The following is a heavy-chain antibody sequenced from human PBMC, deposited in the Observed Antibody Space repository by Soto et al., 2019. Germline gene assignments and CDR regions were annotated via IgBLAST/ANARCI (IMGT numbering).Heavy chain of an antibody. J-gene: IGHJ6*02. V-gene: IGHV4-4*02. CDR3: GRVPPPLSGGYYYGMDV. Sequence: QVQLQESGPGLVKPSGTLSLTCAVSSGSISSSNWWSWVRQPPGKGLEWIGEIYHSGSTNYNPSPKERGPHTGSKSKDPVPPKLGPGTAAGTAVYYWGRVPPPLSGGYYYGMDVWGQGTTVTVSS. CDR1: SGSISSSNW. D-gene: IGHD6-25*01. CDR2: IYHSGST.